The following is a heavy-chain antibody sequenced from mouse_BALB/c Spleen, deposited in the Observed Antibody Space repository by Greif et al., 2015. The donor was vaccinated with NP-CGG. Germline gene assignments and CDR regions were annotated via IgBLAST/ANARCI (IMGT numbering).Heavy chain of an antibody. J-gene: IGHJ2*01. V-gene: IGHV1-69*01. CDR3: ARADLLLGTGTNY. Sequence: VQLQQSGAELVMPGASVKMSCKASGYTFTDYWMHWVKQRPGQGLEWIGAIDTSDSYTSYNQKFKGKATLTVDESSSTAYMQLSSLTSEDSAVYYCARADLLLGTGTNYWGQGTTLTVSS. CDR1: GYTFTDYW. CDR2: IDTSDSYT. D-gene: IGHD1-1*01.